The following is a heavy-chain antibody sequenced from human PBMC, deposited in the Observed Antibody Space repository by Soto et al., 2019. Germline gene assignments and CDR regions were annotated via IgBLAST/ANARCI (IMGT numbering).Heavy chain of an antibody. V-gene: IGHV4-61*01. CDR3: ARERAGYSSSSSPAAAEPYYYYYAMDV. J-gene: IGHJ6*02. D-gene: IGHD6-6*01. CDR1: GGSVSSGSYY. Sequence: SETLSLTCTVSGGSVSSGSYYWSWIRQPPGKGLEWIGYIYYSGSTNYNPSLKSRVTISVDTSKNQFSLKLSSVTAADTAVYYCARERAGYSSSSSPAAAEPYYYYYAMDVWGQGTTLTVSS. CDR2: IYYSGST.